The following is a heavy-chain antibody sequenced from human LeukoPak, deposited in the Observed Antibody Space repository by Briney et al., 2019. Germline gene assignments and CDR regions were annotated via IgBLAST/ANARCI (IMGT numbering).Heavy chain of an antibody. CDR3: ASVITGTTRTDYYYMDV. J-gene: IGHJ6*03. Sequence: GGSLRLSCAASGFTFDDYGMSWVPQAPGKGLEWVSGINWNGGSTGYADSVKGRFTISRDNAKNSLYLQMNSLRAEDTALYYCASVITGTTRTDYYYMDVWGKGTTVTVSS. V-gene: IGHV3-20*04. CDR1: GFTFDDYG. D-gene: IGHD1-7*01. CDR2: INWNGGST.